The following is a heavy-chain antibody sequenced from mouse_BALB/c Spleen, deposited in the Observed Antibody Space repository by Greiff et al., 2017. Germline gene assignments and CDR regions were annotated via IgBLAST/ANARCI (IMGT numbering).Heavy chain of an antibody. V-gene: IGHV5-6-5*01. CDR3: ARGIITTVVYFDY. D-gene: IGHD1-1*01. CDR2: ISSGGST. CDR1: GFTFSSYA. Sequence: DVKLVESGGGLVKPGGSLKLSCAASGFTFSSYAMSWVRQTPEKRLEWVASISSGGSTYYPDSVKGRFTISRDNARNILYLQMSSLRSEDTAMYYCARGIITTVVYFDYWGQGTTLTVSS. J-gene: IGHJ2*01.